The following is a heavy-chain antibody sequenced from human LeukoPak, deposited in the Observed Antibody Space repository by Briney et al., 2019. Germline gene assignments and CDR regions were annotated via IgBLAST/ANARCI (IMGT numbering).Heavy chain of an antibody. CDR2: IIPIFGTA. J-gene: IGHJ3*02. CDR3: ARGNDFWSGYLRSAFDI. Sequence: SVKVSCKASGGTFSSYAISWVRQAPGQGLERMGGIIPIFGTANYAQKFQGRVTITTDESTSTAYMELSSLRSEDTAVYYCARGNDFWSGYLRSAFDIWGQGTMVTVSS. CDR1: GGTFSSYA. D-gene: IGHD3-3*01. V-gene: IGHV1-69*05.